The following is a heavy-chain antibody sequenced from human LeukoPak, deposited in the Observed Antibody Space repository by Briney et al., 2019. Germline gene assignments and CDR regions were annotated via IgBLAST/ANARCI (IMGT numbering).Heavy chain of an antibody. Sequence: SETLSLTCTVSGGSISSSSYYWGWIRQPPGKGLEWIGSIYYSGSTYYNPSLKSRVTISVDTSKNQFSLKLSSVTAADTAVYYCARQPLIYYFDYWGQGTLVTVSS. CDR1: GGSISSSSYY. V-gene: IGHV4-39*01. CDR2: IYYSGST. CDR3: ARQPLIYYFDY. J-gene: IGHJ4*02.